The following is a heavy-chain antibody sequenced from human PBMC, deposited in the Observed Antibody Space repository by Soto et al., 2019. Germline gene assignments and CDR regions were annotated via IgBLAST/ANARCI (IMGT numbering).Heavy chain of an antibody. CDR1: GFGFTFSTSA. CDR3: AKDWY. CDR2: FSDSGGST. J-gene: IGHJ4*02. V-gene: IGHV3-23*01. Sequence: PGGSLRLSCAASGFGFTFSTSAMSWVRQAPGKGLEWVSAFSDSGGSTHYADSVKGRFTISRDNSKNTLYLQMNSLRAEDTAVYYCAKDWYWGQGTLVTVSS.